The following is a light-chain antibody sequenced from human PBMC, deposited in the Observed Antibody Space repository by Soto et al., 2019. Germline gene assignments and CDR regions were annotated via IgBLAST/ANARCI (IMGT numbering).Light chain of an antibody. Sequence: SYELTQPPSVSVAPGQTARITCGGNNIGIKTVHWYHQKPGQAPVLVVYDDSDRPSGIPERFSGSNSGNTATLTISRVEAGDEADYYCQVWDSSSDHYVFGTGTKLTVL. CDR2: DDS. V-gene: IGLV3-21*02. J-gene: IGLJ1*01. CDR3: QVWDSSSDHYV. CDR1: NIGIKT.